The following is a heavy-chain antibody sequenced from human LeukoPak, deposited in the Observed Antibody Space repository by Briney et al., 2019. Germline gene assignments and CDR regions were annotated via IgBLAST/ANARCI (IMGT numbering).Heavy chain of an antibody. V-gene: IGHV1-69*05. J-gene: IGHJ4*02. Sequence: GASVKVSCKASGGTFSSYAISWVRQAPGQGLEWMGGIIPIFGTANYAQKLQGRVTMTTDTSTSTAYMELRSLRSDDTAVYYCARDGVAYYYGSGSYLDYWGQGTLVTVSS. D-gene: IGHD3-10*01. CDR2: IIPIFGTA. CDR3: ARDGVAYYYGSGSYLDY. CDR1: GGTFSSYA.